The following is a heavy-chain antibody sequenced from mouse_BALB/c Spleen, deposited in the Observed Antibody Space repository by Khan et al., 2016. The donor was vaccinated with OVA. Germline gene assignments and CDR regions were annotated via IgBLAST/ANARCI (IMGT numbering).Heavy chain of an antibody. Sequence: EVQLQEAGPGLVKPSQSLSLTCTVTGYSITSDYAWNWIRQFPGNKLEWMGYINYSGGTSYTPSLKRRISITRDTSKNQFFLQLNSVTTEDTATYYCVRGRAYWGQGTLVTVSA. J-gene: IGHJ3*01. CDR3: VRGRAY. CDR2: INYSGGT. V-gene: IGHV3-2*02. CDR1: GYSITSDYA. D-gene: IGHD3-3*01.